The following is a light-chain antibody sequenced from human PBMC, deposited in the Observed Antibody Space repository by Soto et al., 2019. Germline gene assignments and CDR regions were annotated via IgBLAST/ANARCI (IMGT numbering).Light chain of an antibody. V-gene: IGKV3-20*01. CDR2: GAS. Sequence: EIVLTQSPGTLSLSPGERATLSCRASQSVSSNFLAWYQQKPGQAPRVLIYGASTRATGIPDRFSGSGSGTDFALTISRLEPEDFAVYYCHQYGGSPPYTFGRGTKVEIK. J-gene: IGKJ1*01. CDR1: QSVSSNF. CDR3: HQYGGSPPYT.